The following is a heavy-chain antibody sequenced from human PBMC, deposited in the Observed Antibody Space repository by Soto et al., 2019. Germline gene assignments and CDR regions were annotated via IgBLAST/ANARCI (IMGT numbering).Heavy chain of an antibody. CDR3: APASGTLRSRKFEN. V-gene: IGHV4-31*11. Sequence: QVQLQESGPGLVKPSQTVALTCAVSGGSISTAGYYWTWIRQHPGGALEWIGAIYYTGTTYYDPTLRSRETISVDTSNNATSLKLTSVTAADTAVYYCAPASGTLRSRKFENWGQGSLVTVSS. CDR2: IYYTGTT. J-gene: IGHJ4*02. D-gene: IGHD1-26*01. CDR1: GGSISTAGYY.